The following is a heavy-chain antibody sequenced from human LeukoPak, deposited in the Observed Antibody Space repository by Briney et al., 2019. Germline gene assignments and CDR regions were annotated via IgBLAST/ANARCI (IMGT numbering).Heavy chain of an antibody. CDR2: INPSGGST. CDR3: ARQYSSSWGEFDY. V-gene: IGHV1-46*01. Sequence: MGIINPSGGSTSYAQKFQGRVTMTRDMSTSTVYMELSSLRSEDTAVYYCARQYSSSWGEFDYWGQGTLVTVSS. J-gene: IGHJ4*02. D-gene: IGHD6-13*01.